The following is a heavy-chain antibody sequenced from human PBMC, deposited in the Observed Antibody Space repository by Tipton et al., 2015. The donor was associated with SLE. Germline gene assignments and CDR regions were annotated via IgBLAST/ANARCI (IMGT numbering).Heavy chain of an antibody. Sequence: TLSLTCTVSGGSISSSSYYWGWIRQPPGKGLEWIGSIYYSGSTYYNPSLKSRVTISVDTSKNQFSLKLSSVTAADTAVYYCARDIPYCNGGSCYSWGQGSLVNVSS. V-gene: IGHV4-39*07. CDR2: IYYSGST. D-gene: IGHD2-15*01. CDR3: ARDIPYCNGGSCYS. J-gene: IGHJ4*02. CDR1: GGSISSSSYY.